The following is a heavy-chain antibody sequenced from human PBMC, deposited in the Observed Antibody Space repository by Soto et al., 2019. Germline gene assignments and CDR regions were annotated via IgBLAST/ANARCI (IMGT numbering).Heavy chain of an antibody. Sequence: SETLSLTCTVSGGSISSSSYYWGWIRQPPGKGLEWIGSIYYSGSTYYNPSLKSRVTISVDTSKNQFSLKLSSVTAADAVGYYGGSQEKAVYYYSQVMEVGAKGTRVTV. J-gene: IGHJ6*04. V-gene: IGHV4-39*01. CDR2: IYYSGST. D-gene: IGHD6-25*01. CDR1: GGSISSSSYY. CDR3: GSQEKAVYYYSQVMEV.